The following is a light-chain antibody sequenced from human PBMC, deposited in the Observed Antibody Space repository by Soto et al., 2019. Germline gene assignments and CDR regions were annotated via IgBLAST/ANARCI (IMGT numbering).Light chain of an antibody. Sequence: EIVMTQSPATLSVSPGERATLSCRASQSVSSNLAWYQQKPGQAPSLLIYGASTRATGIPARFSGSGSGTEFTLTISILQSEDFAVYYCQQYNNWPPVYTFGQGTKLEIK. CDR3: QQYNNWPPVYT. V-gene: IGKV3-15*01. CDR2: GAS. CDR1: QSVSSN. J-gene: IGKJ2*01.